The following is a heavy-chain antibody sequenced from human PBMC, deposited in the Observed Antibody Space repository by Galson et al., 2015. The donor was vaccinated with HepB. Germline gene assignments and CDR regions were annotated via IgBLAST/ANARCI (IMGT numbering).Heavy chain of an antibody. D-gene: IGHD3-22*01. CDR3: ARDLTPDYYDSSGYYGGMDV. V-gene: IGHV3-7*01. CDR1: GFTFSSYW. Sequence: SLRLSCAASGFTFSSYWMSWVRQAPGKGLEWVANIKQDGSEKYYVDSVKGRFTISRDNAKNSLYLQMNSLRAEDTAVYYCARDLTPDYYDSSGYYGGMDVWGQGTTVTVSS. CDR2: IKQDGSEK. J-gene: IGHJ6*02.